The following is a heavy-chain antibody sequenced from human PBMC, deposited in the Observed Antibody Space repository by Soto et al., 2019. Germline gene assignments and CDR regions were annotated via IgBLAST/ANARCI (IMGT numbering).Heavy chain of an antibody. Sequence: PSETLSLTCAVYGGSFSGYYWSWIRQPPGKGLEWIGEINHSGSTNYNPSLKSRVTISVDTSKNQFSLKLSSVTAADTAVYYCGRSEPGTILRVVMAYFDYWRQGTLDAVFS. CDR1: GGSFSGYY. D-gene: IGHD3-3*01. J-gene: IGHJ4*02. CDR2: INHSGST. CDR3: GRSEPGTILRVVMAYFDY. V-gene: IGHV4-34*01.